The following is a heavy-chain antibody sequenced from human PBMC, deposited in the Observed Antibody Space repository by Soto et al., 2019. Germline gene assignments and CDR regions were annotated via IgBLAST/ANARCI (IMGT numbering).Heavy chain of an antibody. CDR1: GGSINTATHS. J-gene: IGHJ4*02. Sequence: QLQLQESGSGLVKPSQTLSLTCAVSGGSINTATHSWSWIRQPPGKGLEWIGYIYHSGSTYYNPSVKSRVTISIDKSNNHCSLRLSSVTAADTAVYYGARGGGVTTTGDDYWGQGILVTVSS. D-gene: IGHD4-4*01. CDR3: ARGGGVTTTGDDY. CDR2: IYHSGST. V-gene: IGHV4-30-2*01.